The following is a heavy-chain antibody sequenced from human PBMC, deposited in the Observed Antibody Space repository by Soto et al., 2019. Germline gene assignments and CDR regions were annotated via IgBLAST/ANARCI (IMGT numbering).Heavy chain of an antibody. V-gene: IGHV1-46*01. D-gene: IGHD3-16*01. J-gene: IGHJ4*02. CDR1: GYTFTSYY. CDR2: INPNGGST. Sequence: QVQLVQSGAEVKKPGASVKVSCKASGYTFTSYYMHWVRQAPGQGLEWMGIINPNGGSTSYAQKFQGRVPRTRDTSTSTVYMELSSLISEDTAVYYCARDDWGIATSWGQGTLVTVSS. CDR3: ARDDWGIATS.